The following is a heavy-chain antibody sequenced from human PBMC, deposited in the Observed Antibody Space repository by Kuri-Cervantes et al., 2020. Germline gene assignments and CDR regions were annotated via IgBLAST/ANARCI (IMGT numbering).Heavy chain of an antibody. D-gene: IGHD2-8*01. CDR3: AKGGKRVYLDY. CDR2: ISYDGSNK. CDR1: GFTFSSYW. J-gene: IGHJ4*02. Sequence: LSLTCAASGFTFSSYWMSWVRQAPGKGLEWVAVISYDGSNKYYADSVKGRFTISRDNSKNTLYLQMNSLRAEDTAVYYCAKGGKRVYLDYWGQGTLVTVSS. V-gene: IGHV3-30*18.